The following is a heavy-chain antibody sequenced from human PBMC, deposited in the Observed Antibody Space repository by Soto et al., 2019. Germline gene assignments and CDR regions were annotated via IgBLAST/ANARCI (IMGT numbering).Heavy chain of an antibody. CDR2: IYYSGST. Sequence: PSETLSLTCTVAGGSISSYCWSWIRQPPGKGLEWIGYIYYSGSTDYNPSLKSRVTISVDTSKNQFSLKLSSVTAADTAVYYCARQKRSWGAFDYWGQGTLVTVSS. J-gene: IGHJ4*02. CDR3: ARQKRSWGAFDY. CDR1: GGSISSYC. D-gene: IGHD1-26*01. V-gene: IGHV4-59*08.